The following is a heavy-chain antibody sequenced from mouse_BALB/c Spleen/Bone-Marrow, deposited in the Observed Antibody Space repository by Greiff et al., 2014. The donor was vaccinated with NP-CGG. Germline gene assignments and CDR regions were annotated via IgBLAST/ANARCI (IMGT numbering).Heavy chain of an antibody. CDR1: GYSFTSHT. V-gene: IGHV1-4*01. D-gene: IGHD2-3*01. CDR3: AREGSYDGCSGHFDY. CDR2: IVPSSPYS. Sequence: QVHVKQSGAELARPGASVRMSCKASGYSFTSHTMHWLKQRPGQGLEWIAYIVPSSPYSNYNQKFKDKATLTADRSSSTAYMQLSSPTSEDSAVYYCAREGSYDGCSGHFDYWGPGTTLTVSS. J-gene: IGHJ2*01.